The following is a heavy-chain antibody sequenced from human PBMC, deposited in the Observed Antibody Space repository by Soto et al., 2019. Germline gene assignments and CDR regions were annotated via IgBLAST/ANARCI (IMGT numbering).Heavy chain of an antibody. J-gene: IGHJ5*02. Sequence: ASVKVSCKASGGTFSSYAISWVRQAPGQGLEWMGGIIPIFGTANYAQKFQGRVTITADESTSTAYMELSSLRSEDTAVYYCASGLSVTSEGSWFDPWGQGTLVTVSS. CDR2: IIPIFGTA. CDR3: ASGLSVTSEGSWFDP. D-gene: IGHD3-16*02. V-gene: IGHV1-69*13. CDR1: GGTFSSYA.